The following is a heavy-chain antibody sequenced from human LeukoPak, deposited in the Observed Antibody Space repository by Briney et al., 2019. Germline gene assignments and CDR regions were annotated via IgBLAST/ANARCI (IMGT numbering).Heavy chain of an antibody. Sequence: GASVKVSCKGSGYSFTNYAISWVRQAPGQGLEWMGWTSVYKGNTNYAQKFQGRVTMTTDTSTSTTYMEVRSLRSDDTAMYYCAREGELNTVTPIFDNGGQGTRVIVSS. J-gene: IGHJ4*02. CDR1: GYSFTNYA. D-gene: IGHD4-17*01. CDR2: TSVYKGNT. CDR3: AREGELNTVTPIFDN. V-gene: IGHV1-18*01.